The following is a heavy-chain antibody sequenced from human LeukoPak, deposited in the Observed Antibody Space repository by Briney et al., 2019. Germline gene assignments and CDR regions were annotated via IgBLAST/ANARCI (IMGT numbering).Heavy chain of an antibody. CDR2: SYYSGST. CDR3: ARIPYSSSWYYYYGMDV. D-gene: IGHD6-13*01. V-gene: IGHV4-59*01. CDR1: GGSISSYY. Sequence: SETLSLTCTVSGGSISSYYWSWIRQPPGKGLERIGYSYYSGSTNYNPSLKSRITISVDTSKNQFSLKLSSVTAADTAVYYCARIPYSSSWYYYYGMDVWGQGTTVTVSS. J-gene: IGHJ6*02.